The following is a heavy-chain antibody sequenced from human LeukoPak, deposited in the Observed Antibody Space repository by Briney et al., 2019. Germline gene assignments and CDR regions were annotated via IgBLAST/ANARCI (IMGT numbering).Heavy chain of an antibody. J-gene: IGHJ5*02. CDR2: IIPIFGTA. CDR3: ARRKGIAATPGWFDP. Sequence: PGASVKVSCKASGGTFSSYAISWVRQAPGQGLEWMGGIIPIFGTANYAQKFQGRVTITADESTSTAYVELSSLRSEDTAVYYCARRKGIAATPGWFDPWGQGTLVTVSS. CDR1: GGTFSSYA. V-gene: IGHV1-69*13. D-gene: IGHD6-13*01.